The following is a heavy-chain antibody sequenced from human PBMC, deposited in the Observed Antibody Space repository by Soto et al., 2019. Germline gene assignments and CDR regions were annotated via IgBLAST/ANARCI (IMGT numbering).Heavy chain of an antibody. CDR1: GGTFSSYA. Sequence: GASVKVSCKASGGTFSSYAISWVRQAPGQGLEWMGGIIPIFGTANYAQKFQGRITITADESTSTAYMELSSLRSEDTAVNYCASYCSGGSCYHSAFDIWGQGTMVTVSS. J-gene: IGHJ3*02. V-gene: IGHV1-69*13. CDR3: ASYCSGGSCYHSAFDI. CDR2: IIPIFGTA. D-gene: IGHD2-15*01.